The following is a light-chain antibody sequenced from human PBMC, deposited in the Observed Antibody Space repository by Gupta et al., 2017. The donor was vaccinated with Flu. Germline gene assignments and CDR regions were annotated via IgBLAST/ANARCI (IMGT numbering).Light chain of an antibody. Sequence: DRVTVTCRASQRINTWLASYQQKSGKAPTELIYKTSTLKSGVPSRFSGSWSRAVFSLTNSGLLPDDFANYCCQQYNSYPNTFGQGTKVEI. CDR1: QRINTW. CDR2: KTS. V-gene: IGKV1-5*03. J-gene: IGKJ2*01. CDR3: QQYNSYPNT.